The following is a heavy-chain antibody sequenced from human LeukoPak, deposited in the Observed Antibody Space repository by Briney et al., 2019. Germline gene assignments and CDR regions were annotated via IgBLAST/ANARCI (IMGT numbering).Heavy chain of an antibody. J-gene: IGHJ3*02. V-gene: IGHV5-51*01. Sequence: GESLKISCKGSGYSFTSYWIGWVRQMPGNGLEWMGIIYPGDSDTRYSPSFQGQVTISADKSISTAYLQWSSLKASDTAMYYCARRRGYSYGQRAFDIWGQGTMVTVSS. CDR1: GYSFTSYW. CDR2: IYPGDSDT. CDR3: ARRRGYSYGQRAFDI. D-gene: IGHD5-18*01.